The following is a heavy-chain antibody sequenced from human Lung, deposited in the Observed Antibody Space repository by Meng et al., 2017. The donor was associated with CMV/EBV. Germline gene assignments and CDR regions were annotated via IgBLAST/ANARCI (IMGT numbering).Heavy chain of an antibody. CDR1: GFSVSSNY. J-gene: IGHJ4*02. CDR2: IYAGGRT. Sequence: SCAASGFSVSSNYMTWVRQAPGKGLEWVSVIYAGGRTYYADPVKGRFTIPKDNSENTVYLEMNSLGAEDTAVYYCARAPRGYGGTLYYFDHSGQGTLVTVSS. V-gene: IGHV3-53*01. CDR3: ARAPRGYGGTLYYFDH. D-gene: IGHD4-23*01.